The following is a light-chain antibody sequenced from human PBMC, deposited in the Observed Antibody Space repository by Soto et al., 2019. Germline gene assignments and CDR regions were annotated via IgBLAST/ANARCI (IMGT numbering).Light chain of an antibody. CDR3: QHYNTWPLSWA. V-gene: IGKV3-15*01. J-gene: IGKJ1*01. Sequence: EIGMTQTPATLSLSPGERATLSCRAIQSVSSNLAWYQQKPDQAPRLLIYGASTRATGIPARFGGSGSETEFTLTISSLQSEDCAVYYCQHYNTWPLSWAFGQVTKVDIK. CDR1: QSVSSN. CDR2: GAS.